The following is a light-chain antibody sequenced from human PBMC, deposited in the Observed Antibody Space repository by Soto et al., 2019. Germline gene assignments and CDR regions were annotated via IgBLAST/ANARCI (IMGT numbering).Light chain of an antibody. V-gene: IGKV3-15*01. J-gene: IGKJ1*01. CDR2: SAS. CDR1: QSVSSK. CDR3: HQYNHWLTWT. Sequence: EIVMTQSPATLSLSPGQRATLSCRASQSVSSKLAWYQQRPGQAPRLLIESASTRATGIPARFSGSGSGTEFTLTISSLQSEDFAVYFCHQYNHWLTWTFGQGTKVEIK.